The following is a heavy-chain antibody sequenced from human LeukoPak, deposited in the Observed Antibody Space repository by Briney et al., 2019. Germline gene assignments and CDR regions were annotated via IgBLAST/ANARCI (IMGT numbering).Heavy chain of an antibody. CDR1: GFTFDDYG. D-gene: IGHD6-13*01. CDR3: ARDQGGTGSWYEGEGY. CDR2: INWNGGRT. Sequence: GGSLRLSCAASGFTFDDYGMSWVRQAPRKGLDWGSGINWNGGRTGYVDSVKGRFTISRDNAKNSLYLQMNSLRGEDTALYYCARDQGGTGSWYEGEGYWGQGTLVTVSS. J-gene: IGHJ4*02. V-gene: IGHV3-20*04.